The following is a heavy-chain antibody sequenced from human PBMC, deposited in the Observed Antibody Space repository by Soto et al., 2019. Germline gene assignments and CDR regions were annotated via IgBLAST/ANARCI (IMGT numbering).Heavy chain of an antibody. CDR3: AKVCNDYTCKNFDY. Sequence: PGGSLRLSCVVSGITFSRYAMSWVCQAPGKGLEWVSSISGSGETTHYADSVQGQFNNSRDNSKNTLFLHMSSLRAEDTALYYCAKVCNDYTCKNFDYWGQGTLVTVSS. D-gene: IGHD3-16*01. CDR1: GITFSRYA. CDR2: ISGSGETT. V-gene: IGHV3-23*01. J-gene: IGHJ4*02.